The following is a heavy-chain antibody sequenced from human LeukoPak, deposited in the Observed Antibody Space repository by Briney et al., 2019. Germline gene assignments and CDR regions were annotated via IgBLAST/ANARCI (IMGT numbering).Heavy chain of an antibody. CDR2: IKQDGSEK. V-gene: IGHV3-7*01. CDR1: GFTFGNYW. J-gene: IGHJ6*03. CDR3: ARVGGHYSSSWYGDYYYYYKDV. D-gene: IGHD6-13*01. Sequence: PGGSLRLSCAGYGFTFGNYWMAWVRQAPGMGLEWVANIKQDGSEKYYVDSVKGRFPISRDNAKNSLYLQMNSLRAEDTAVYYCARVGGHYSSSWYGDYYYYYKDVWGKGTTVTVSS.